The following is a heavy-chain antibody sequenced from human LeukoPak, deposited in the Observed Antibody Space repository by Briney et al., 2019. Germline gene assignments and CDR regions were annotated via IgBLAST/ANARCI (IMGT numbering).Heavy chain of an antibody. CDR3: VRDFNTVTTAYLQH. Sequence: GGSLRLSCVASGFTFSTYSMNWVRQAPGKGLEWVSSISSSSRQRYYAESVKGRFTISRDDAKNSVYLQMNSLRAEETAVYYCVRDFNTVTTAYLQHWGQGTLVTVSS. CDR2: ISSSSRQR. V-gene: IGHV3-21*01. CDR1: GFTFSTYS. D-gene: IGHD4-17*01. J-gene: IGHJ1*01.